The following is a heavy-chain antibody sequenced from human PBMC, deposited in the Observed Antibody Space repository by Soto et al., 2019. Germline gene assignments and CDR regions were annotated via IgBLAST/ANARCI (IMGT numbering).Heavy chain of an antibody. D-gene: IGHD5-18*01. J-gene: IGHJ4*02. Sequence: QLQLQESGPGLVKPSETLSLTCTVSGGSISSSSYCWAWIRQPPGKGLEWIGSICYSGSTYYNPSLKSRVTISVDTSKNQFSLKLTSVTAADTAVYYCARHVPPGYSSGPIDYWGQGTLVTVSS. CDR3: ARHVPPGYSSGPIDY. V-gene: IGHV4-39*01. CDR2: ICYSGST. CDR1: GGSISSSSYC.